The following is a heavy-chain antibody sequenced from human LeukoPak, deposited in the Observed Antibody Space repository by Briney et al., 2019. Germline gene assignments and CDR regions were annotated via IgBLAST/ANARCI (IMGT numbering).Heavy chain of an antibody. D-gene: IGHD5-12*01. J-gene: IGHJ2*01. V-gene: IGHV3-13*04. CDR2: IGTAGDT. CDR1: GFTVSSNY. CDR3: ARGGLREGYWYFDL. Sequence: PRGSLKLSCAASGFTVSSNYMSWVRQAPGKGLEWVSAIGTAGDTYYPGSVKGRFTISRENAKNSLYLQMNSLRAGDTAVYYCARGGLREGYWYFDLWGRGTLVTVSS.